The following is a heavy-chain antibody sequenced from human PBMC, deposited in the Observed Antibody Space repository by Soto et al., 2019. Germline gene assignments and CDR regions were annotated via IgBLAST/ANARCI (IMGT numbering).Heavy chain of an antibody. CDR1: ALTVSNYV. Sequence: GGSLRLSCGGSALTVSNYVMHWVRQAPGKGLEWVALISYDGSDEYYADSVKDRFTLSRDKSKNNSYLEMNGLRPEDTAVYYCAKSAGAYRHQYNGMDVWGQGTTVTVSS. J-gene: IGHJ6*02. CDR2: ISYDGSDE. CDR3: AKSAGAYRHQYNGMDV. V-gene: IGHV3-30*18. D-gene: IGHD3-16*02.